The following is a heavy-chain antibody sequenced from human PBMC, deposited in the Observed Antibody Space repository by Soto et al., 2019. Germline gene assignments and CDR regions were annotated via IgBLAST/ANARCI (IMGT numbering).Heavy chain of an antibody. D-gene: IGHD2-8*01. CDR3: ARGEIGNGYGMDV. V-gene: IGHV4-4*07. CDR1: GGSISRYC. J-gene: IGHJ6*02. CDR2: IYPSGST. Sequence: QVQLQESGPGLVKASETVSLTCTVSGGSISRYCWRWFRQPSGKGLEWIGRIYPSGSTNYSPSLKSRVTMSVDTSKNQLSLKLSSVTAADTAVYYCARGEIGNGYGMDVWGQGTTVTVSS.